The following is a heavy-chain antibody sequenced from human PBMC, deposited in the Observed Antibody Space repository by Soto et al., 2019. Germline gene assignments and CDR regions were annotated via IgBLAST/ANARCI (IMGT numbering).Heavy chain of an antibody. CDR1: NASISTISSYY. J-gene: IGHJ5*01. CDR3: VRDYLLTGFDT. CDR2: VYYSGST. D-gene: IGHD3-9*01. V-gene: IGHV4-61*01. Sequence: SETLSLTCPVSNASISTISSYYWTWVRQPPGKGLEWIGYVYYSGSTNFNPSLKSRVGMSIDTSKNQFSLELKSVTAADTATYYCVRDYLLTGFDTWGHGTLVTVSS.